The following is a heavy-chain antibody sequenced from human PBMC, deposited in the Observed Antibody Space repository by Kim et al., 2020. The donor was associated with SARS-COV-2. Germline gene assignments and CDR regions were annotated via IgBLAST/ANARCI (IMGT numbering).Heavy chain of an antibody. CDR2: IYYRGNT. Sequence: SETLSLTCSVSGDSINNIDFYWGWVRQSPGKGLQWIGAIYYRGNTYYNPSLRSRLTMSLDASKNQFSLTLTSVTAADTAIYYCARHVYFYKSSGYMFDHWGQGSLVSVSS. D-gene: IGHD3-22*01. CDR3: ARHVYFYKSSGYMFDH. V-gene: IGHV4-39*01. J-gene: IGHJ4*02. CDR1: GDSINNIDFY.